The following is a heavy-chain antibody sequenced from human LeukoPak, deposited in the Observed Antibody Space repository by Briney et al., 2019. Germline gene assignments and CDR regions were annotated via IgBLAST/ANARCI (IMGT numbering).Heavy chain of an antibody. J-gene: IGHJ3*02. CDR1: GYTFTSYG. V-gene: IGHV1-18*01. D-gene: IGHD6-13*01. CDR2: ISAYNGNT. CDR3: ARDLDSSTPDAFDI. Sequence: ASVKVSCKASGYTFTSYGISWVRQAPGQGLEWMGWISAYNGNTNYAQKLQGRVTMTTDTSASTAYMELSSLRSEDTAVYYCARDLDSSTPDAFDIWGQGTMVTVSS.